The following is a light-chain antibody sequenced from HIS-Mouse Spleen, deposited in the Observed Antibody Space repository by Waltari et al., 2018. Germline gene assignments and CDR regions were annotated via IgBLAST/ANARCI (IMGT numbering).Light chain of an antibody. CDR3: CSYAGSYTWV. V-gene: IGLV2-11*01. CDR2: DVS. CDR1: SSDVGGYNY. Sequence: QSALTQPRSVSGSPGQSVTISCTGTSSDVGGYNYVSWYQQHPGKAPKLMIYDVSKRPSVFPDGFSGSKSGNTASLTISGLQAEDEADYYCCSYAGSYTWVFGGGTKLTVL. J-gene: IGLJ3*02.